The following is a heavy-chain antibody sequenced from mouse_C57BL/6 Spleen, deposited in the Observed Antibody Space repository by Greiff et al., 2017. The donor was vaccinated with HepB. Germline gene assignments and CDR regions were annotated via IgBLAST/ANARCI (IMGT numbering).Heavy chain of an antibody. D-gene: IGHD1-1*01. Sequence: EVKLMESGPGLVKPSQSLSLTCSVTGYSITSGYYWNWIRQFPGNKLEWMGYISYDGSNNYNPSLKNRISITRDTSKNQFFLKLNSVTTEDTATYYCARDYYDYFDYWGQGTTLTVSS. CDR1: GYSITSGYY. V-gene: IGHV3-6*01. J-gene: IGHJ2*01. CDR2: ISYDGSN. CDR3: ARDYYDYFDY.